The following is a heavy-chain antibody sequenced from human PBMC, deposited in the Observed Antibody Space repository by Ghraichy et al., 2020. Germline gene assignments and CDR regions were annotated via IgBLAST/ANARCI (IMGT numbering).Heavy chain of an antibody. CDR3: ARVLRTKSDWWGEIFY. D-gene: IGHD2-8*02. V-gene: IGHV3-30*04. CDR2: ISFNGQYK. Sequence: GGSLRLSCVASGFTFSDYSIHWVRQAPGKGLEWVAGISFNGQYKYYADSVTGRFTISRDDSRNTLYLQMNSLGPEDSALYYCARVLRTKSDWWGEIFYWGNGTLITVSS. CDR1: GFTFSDYS. J-gene: IGHJ4*01.